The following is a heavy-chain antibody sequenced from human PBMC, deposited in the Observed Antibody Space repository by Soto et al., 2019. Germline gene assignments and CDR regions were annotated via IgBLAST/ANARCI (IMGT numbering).Heavy chain of an antibody. D-gene: IGHD6-13*01. V-gene: IGHV3-73*01. Sequence: GGSLRLSCAASGFTFSGSAMHWVRQASGKGLEWVGRIRSKANSYATAYAASVKGRFTISREDSKNTAYLQMNSLKTEDTAVYYCTRRNIAAAGTEDYWGQGTLVTVSS. CDR2: IRSKANSYAT. J-gene: IGHJ4*02. CDR1: GFTFSGSA. CDR3: TRRNIAAAGTEDY.